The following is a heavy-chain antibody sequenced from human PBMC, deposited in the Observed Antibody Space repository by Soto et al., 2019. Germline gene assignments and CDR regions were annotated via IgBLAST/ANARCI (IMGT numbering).Heavy chain of an antibody. V-gene: IGHV4-59*01. D-gene: IGHD2-21*02. CDR2: MYNTGST. CDR3: ARDLWGYCGTDCFPLDV. CDR1: GGAISRYY. J-gene: IGHJ6*02. Sequence: QVQLQESGPGLVKPSETLSLTCTVSGGAISRYYWSWIRQHPGKGLEWIGYMYNTGSTVYNPSFKSRVTISVDTPKIPVSLKLNSVTAADTAVYYCARDLWGYCGTDCFPLDVWGQVNTVNVSS.